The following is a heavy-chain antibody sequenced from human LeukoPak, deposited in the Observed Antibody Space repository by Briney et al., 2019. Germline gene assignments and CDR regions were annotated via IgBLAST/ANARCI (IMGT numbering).Heavy chain of an antibody. J-gene: IGHJ2*01. CDR3: ARDLRFKFDL. Sequence: SETLSLTCTVSGGSISSYYWSWIRQPPGKGLEWIGYIYYSGSTNYNPSFKSRVTISVGTSKNQFSLKLSSVTAADTAVYYCARDLRFKFDLWGRGTLVTVSS. V-gene: IGHV4-59*01. CDR2: IYYSGST. D-gene: IGHD5/OR15-5a*01. CDR1: GGSISSYY.